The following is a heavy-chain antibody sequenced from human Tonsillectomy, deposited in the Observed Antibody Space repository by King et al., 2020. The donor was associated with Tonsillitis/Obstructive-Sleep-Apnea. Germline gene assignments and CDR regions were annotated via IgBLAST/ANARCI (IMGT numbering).Heavy chain of an antibody. V-gene: IGHV4-61*01. CDR2: IYYSGST. Sequence: QLQESGPGLVKPSETLSLTCTVSGGSVSSGSYYWSWIRQPPGKGLEWIGYIYYSGSTNYNPSLKSRVTLSVDTSKNQFSLKLSSVTAADTAVYYCARDRRRSFDYWGQGTLVTVSS. CDR1: GGSVSSGSYY. J-gene: IGHJ4*02. CDR3: ARDRRRSFDY.